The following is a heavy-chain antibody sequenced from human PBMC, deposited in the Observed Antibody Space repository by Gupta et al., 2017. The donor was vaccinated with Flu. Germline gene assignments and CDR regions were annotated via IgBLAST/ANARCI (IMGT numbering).Heavy chain of an antibody. CDR1: W. D-gene: IGHD3-10*01. J-gene: IGHJ3*02. Sequence: WMTWVRQAPRTGLELVANINPDGSTTNYVDSVKGRFTISRDNVKNSVYLQMNSLRVDDTATYYCVRDPEGSAFDIWGQGTMVTVSS. CDR3: VRDPEGSAFDI. V-gene: IGHV3-7*01. CDR2: INPDGSTT.